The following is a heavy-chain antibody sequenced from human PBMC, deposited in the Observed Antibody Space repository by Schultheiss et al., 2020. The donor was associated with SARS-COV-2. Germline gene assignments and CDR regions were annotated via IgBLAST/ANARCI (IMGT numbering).Heavy chain of an antibody. D-gene: IGHD3-10*01. CDR1: GGSFSGYY. J-gene: IGHJ4*02. CDR3: ARLDITMVRGTDY. CDR2: INHSGST. Sequence: GSLRLSCAVYGGSFSGYYWSWIRQPPGKGLEWIGEINHSGSTNYNPSLKSRVTISVDTSKNQFSLKLSSVTAADTAVYYSARLDITMVRGTDYWGQGTLVTVSS. V-gene: IGHV4-34*01.